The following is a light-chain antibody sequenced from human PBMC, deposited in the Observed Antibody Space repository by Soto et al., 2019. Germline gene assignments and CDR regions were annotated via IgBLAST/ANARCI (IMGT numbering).Light chain of an antibody. Sequence: QAASVSGSPGQSITFSCTGTSSDVGGYNYVSWYQQHPGKAPKLMIYDVTNRPSGVSNRFSGSKSGNTASLTISGLQAEDEADYYCSSYTNSGTYVFGTGTKLTVL. J-gene: IGLJ1*01. CDR1: SSDVGGYNY. CDR2: DVT. CDR3: SSYTNSGTYV. V-gene: IGLV2-14*03.